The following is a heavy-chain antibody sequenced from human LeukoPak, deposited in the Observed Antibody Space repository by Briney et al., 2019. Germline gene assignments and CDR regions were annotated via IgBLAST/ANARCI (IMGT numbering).Heavy chain of an antibody. CDR3: AREGWNGGTTEAFDI. Sequence: PGGSLRLSCAASGFTFSSYSMNWVRQAPGKGLEWVSSISSSSSYIYYADSVKGRFTISRDNAKNSLYLQMNSLRAEDTAVYYCAREGWNGGTTEAFDIWGQGSMVTVSS. D-gene: IGHD1-1*01. CDR2: ISSSSSYI. J-gene: IGHJ3*02. CDR1: GFTFSSYS. V-gene: IGHV3-21*01.